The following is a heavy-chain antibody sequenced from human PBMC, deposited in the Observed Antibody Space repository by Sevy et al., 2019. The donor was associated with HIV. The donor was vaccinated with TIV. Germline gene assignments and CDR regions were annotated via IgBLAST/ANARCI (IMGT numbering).Heavy chain of an antibody. Sequence: GSLRLSCAASGFTFSSYEMNWVRQAPGKGLEWVPYISNSGTTISYSDSVKGRFTISRDNARNSLYLQMNSLRAEDTAVYYCARDLPPSATTVAHFDCWGQGTLVTVSS. J-gene: IGHJ4*02. V-gene: IGHV3-48*03. CDR2: ISNSGTTI. D-gene: IGHD4-17*01. CDR1: GFTFSSYE. CDR3: ARDLPPSATTVAHFDC.